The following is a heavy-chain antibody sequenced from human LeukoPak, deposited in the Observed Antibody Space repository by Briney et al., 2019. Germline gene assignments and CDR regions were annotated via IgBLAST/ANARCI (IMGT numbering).Heavy chain of an antibody. Sequence: SETLSLTCSISGDYISSSSYYWGWIRQPPGKGLEWIGNIYYTGRTYYNPSLKSRVSESIDTSRNEFSLKLSSVTAADTAVYYCMRLYYYDASGPPLWGQGTLVIVSS. CDR1: GDYISSSSYY. CDR3: MRLYYYDASGPPL. CDR2: IYYTGRT. D-gene: IGHD3-22*01. J-gene: IGHJ4*02. V-gene: IGHV4-39*01.